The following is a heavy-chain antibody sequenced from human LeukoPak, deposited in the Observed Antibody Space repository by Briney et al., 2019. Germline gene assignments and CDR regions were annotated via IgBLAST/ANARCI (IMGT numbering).Heavy chain of an antibody. Sequence: GGSLRLSCAASGFTFDDYGMSWVRQAPGKGLEWVSTISGSGGNSYYADSVKGRFTMSRDNSKNTLYLQMNSLRAEDTAVYYCAKVRFCSGGSCYSDYWGQGTLVTVSS. V-gene: IGHV3-23*01. CDR1: GFTFDDYG. CDR3: AKVRFCSGGSCYSDY. D-gene: IGHD2-15*01. J-gene: IGHJ4*02. CDR2: ISGSGGNS.